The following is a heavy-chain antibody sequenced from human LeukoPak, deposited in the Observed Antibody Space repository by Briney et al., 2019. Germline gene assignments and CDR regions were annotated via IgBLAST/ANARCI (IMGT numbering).Heavy chain of an antibody. J-gene: IGHJ4*02. CDR2: IYNSGST. CDR1: GVSISDYY. CDR3: ARGFSHPED. Sequence: PSETLSLTCSVSGVSISDYYGNWIRQPPGKGLEWIGYIYNSGSTNYNPSLKNRVTISVDTSKNQFSLKLNSVTAADTAVYYCARGFSHPEDWGQGTLVTVSS. V-gene: IGHV4-59*01. D-gene: IGHD1-14*01.